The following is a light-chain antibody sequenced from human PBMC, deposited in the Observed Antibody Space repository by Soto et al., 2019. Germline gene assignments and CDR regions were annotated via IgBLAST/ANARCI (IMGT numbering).Light chain of an antibody. CDR2: AAS. CDR1: QGINSW. V-gene: IGKV1-12*01. CDR3: QHTNSFPYA. J-gene: IGKJ2*01. Sequence: DIQMTQSPSSVSASVGDRVTITCRASQGINSWLAWYQQKPGKAPKLLIYAASSLQRGVPPRFSGSGSGTDFSLTISSLQPEDSATYYCQHTNSFPYAFGQGTKLEIK.